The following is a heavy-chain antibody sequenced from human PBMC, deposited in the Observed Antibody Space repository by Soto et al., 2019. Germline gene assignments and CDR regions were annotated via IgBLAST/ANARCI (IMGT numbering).Heavy chain of an antibody. D-gene: IGHD4-17*01. CDR1: GGAFSTFG. J-gene: IGHJ4*02. CDR2: IIPFFGTA. Sequence: SVKVSFKACGGAFSTFGISLVRQAPGQGLEWMGGIIPFFGTARYSQKFEDRITITADESTNTVYMDLRSLTSEDTAIYYCAKSAPMDAGDKYYYDFWGQGALVTVSS. V-gene: IGHV1-69*13. CDR3: AKSAPMDAGDKYYYDF.